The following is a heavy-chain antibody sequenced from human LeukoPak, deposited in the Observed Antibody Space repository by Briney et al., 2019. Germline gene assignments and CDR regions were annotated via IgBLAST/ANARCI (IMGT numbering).Heavy chain of an antibody. CDR1: GFPFSSYA. J-gene: IGHJ6*03. CDR2: ISGGGVTT. CDR3: ARHPYDILTGYGHYYYYMDV. V-gene: IGHV3-23*01. Sequence: GGSLRLSCAVSGFPFSSYAMSWVRQAPGKGLEYVSGISGGGVTTYYADSVKGRFTVYRDNSKNTLYLQMRSLRAEDTAVYYCARHPYDILTGYGHYYYYMDVWGKGTTVIVSS. D-gene: IGHD3-9*01.